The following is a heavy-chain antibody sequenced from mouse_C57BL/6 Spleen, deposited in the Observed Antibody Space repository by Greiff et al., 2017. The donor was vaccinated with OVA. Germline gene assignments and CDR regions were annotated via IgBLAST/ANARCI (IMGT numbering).Heavy chain of an antibody. Sequence: VQLQQSGGGLVKPGGSLKLSCAASGFTFSSYAMSWVRQTPEKRLEWVATISDGGSYSYSPDNVKGRFTISRDNAKNNLYLQMNHLKSEDTAMYYCARARNYGNYEVWFAYWGQGTLVTVSA. CDR3: ARARNYGNYEVWFAY. V-gene: IGHV5-4*01. D-gene: IGHD2-1*01. CDR2: ISDGGSYS. CDR1: GFTFSSYA. J-gene: IGHJ3*01.